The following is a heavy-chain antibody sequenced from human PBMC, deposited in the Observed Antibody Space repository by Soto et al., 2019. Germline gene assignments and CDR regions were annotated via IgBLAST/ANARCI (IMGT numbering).Heavy chain of an antibody. Sequence: EVQLVESGGGLVQPGRSLRLSCAASGFTFDDYAMHWVRQAPGKGLEWVSGISWNSGSIGYADSVKGRFTISRDNAKNSLYLQMNSLRAEDTALYYCAKGHYSYGYVGFDYWGQGTLVTVSS. D-gene: IGHD5-18*01. CDR3: AKGHYSYGYVGFDY. CDR2: ISWNSGSI. CDR1: GFTFDDYA. J-gene: IGHJ4*02. V-gene: IGHV3-9*01.